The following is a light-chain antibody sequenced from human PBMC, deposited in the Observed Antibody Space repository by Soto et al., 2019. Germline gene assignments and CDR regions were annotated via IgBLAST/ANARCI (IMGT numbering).Light chain of an antibody. CDR1: SNDVGGYNY. CDR3: CSYTSTNSRV. Sequence: QSALTQPASMSGSPGQSITISCTGTSNDVGGYNYVSWYQQHPGKAPKLMIFEVSNRPSGVSNRVSGSKSGNTASLTSSGLQAEDEAYYYCCSYTSTNSRVFGGGTKLTVL. V-gene: IGLV2-14*01. J-gene: IGLJ3*02. CDR2: EVS.